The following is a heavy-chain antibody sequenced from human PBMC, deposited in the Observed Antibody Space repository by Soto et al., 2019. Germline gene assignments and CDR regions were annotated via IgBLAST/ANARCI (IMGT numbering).Heavy chain of an antibody. CDR1: GFSLSTTGVG. D-gene: IGHD2-21*01. CDR3: VQSRCGGDCLQSYSSHSYYGLDV. V-gene: IGHV2-5*02. CDR2: IYWDDDK. J-gene: IGHJ6*02. Sequence: QITLKESGHTLVKPTQTLTLTCTFSGFSLSTTGVGVGWIRQPPGKALEWLALIYWDDDKRYNPSLKRRLTITKDTSKNQVVLTMTNMDPVDTATYYCVQSRCGGDCLQSYSSHSYYGLDVWGQGTTVTVSS.